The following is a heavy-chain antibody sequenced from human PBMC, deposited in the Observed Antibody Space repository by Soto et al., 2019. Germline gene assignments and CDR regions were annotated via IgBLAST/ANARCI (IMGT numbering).Heavy chain of an antibody. CDR3: ARDRYMDLYYYYGMDV. J-gene: IGHJ6*02. V-gene: IGHV1-18*04. D-gene: IGHD1-1*01. CDR2: ISAYNGNT. Sequence: ASVKVCCKASGYTFTSYGISWVRQAPGQGLEWMGWISAYNGNTNYAQKLQGRVTMTTDTSTSTAYMELRSLRSDDTAVYYCARDRYMDLYYYYGMDVWGQGTTVTVSS. CDR1: GYTFTSYG.